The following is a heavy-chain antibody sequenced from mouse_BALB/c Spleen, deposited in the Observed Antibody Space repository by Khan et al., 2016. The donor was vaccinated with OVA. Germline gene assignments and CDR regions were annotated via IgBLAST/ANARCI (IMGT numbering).Heavy chain of an antibody. D-gene: IGHD2-14*01. J-gene: IGHJ1*01. CDR1: GYSFTSYW. Sequence: QVQLQQPGAELVRPGASVRLSCKASGYSFTSYWMNWVKQRPGQGLEWIGIIHPSDSETSLNQKFKDKATLTVDKSSTTAYMQLSSPTSEDSAVSYGAEGSTTSYWYFDVWGAGTTVTVSS. V-gene: IGHV1-61*01. CDR3: AEGSTTSYWYFDV. CDR2: IHPSDSET.